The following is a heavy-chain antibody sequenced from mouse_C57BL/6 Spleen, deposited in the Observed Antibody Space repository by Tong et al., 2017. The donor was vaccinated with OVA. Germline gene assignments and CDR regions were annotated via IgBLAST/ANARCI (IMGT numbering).Heavy chain of an antibody. CDR1: GYTFTDYE. CDR3: TRSSTVVANDY. CDR2: IDPETGGT. Sequence: VQLQESGAELVRPGASVTLSCKASGYTFTDYEMHWVKQTPVHGLEWIGAIDPETGGTAYNQKFKGKAILTADKSSSTAYMGLRSLTSEDSAVYYCTRSSTVVANDYWGQGTTLTVSS. D-gene: IGHD1-1*01. J-gene: IGHJ2*01. V-gene: IGHV1-15*01.